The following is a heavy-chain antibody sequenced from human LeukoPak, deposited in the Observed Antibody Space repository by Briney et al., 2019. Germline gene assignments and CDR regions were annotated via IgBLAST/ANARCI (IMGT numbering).Heavy chain of an antibody. CDR1: GFTFSSYS. J-gene: IGHJ4*02. Sequence: PGGSLRLSCAASGFTFSSYSMNWVRQAPGKGLEWVSYISSSSSTIYYADSVKGRFTISKDNAKNSLYLQMNSLRAEDTAVYYCARDSGAAAIDYWGQGTLVTVSS. D-gene: IGHD6-13*01. CDR2: ISSSSSTI. V-gene: IGHV3-48*04. CDR3: ARDSGAAAIDY.